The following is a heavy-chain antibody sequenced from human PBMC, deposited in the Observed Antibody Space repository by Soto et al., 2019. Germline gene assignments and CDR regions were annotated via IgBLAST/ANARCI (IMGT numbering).Heavy chain of an antibody. V-gene: IGHV1-2*04. CDR2: INPNSGGT. Sequence: GASVKVSCKASGYTFTGYYMHWVRQAPGQGLEWMGWINPNSGGTNYAQKFQGWVTMTRDTSISTAYMELSRLRSDDTAVYYCARGATIFGVVIWRKDYYYYGMDVWGQGTTVTVSS. CDR1: GYTFTGYY. CDR3: ARGATIFGVVIWRKDYYYYGMDV. D-gene: IGHD3-3*01. J-gene: IGHJ6*02.